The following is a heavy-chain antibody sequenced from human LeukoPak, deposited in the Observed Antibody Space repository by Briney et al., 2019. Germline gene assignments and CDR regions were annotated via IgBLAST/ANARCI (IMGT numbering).Heavy chain of an antibody. D-gene: IGHD2-2*01. CDR3: ARDMCSSTSCYGDYYYGMDV. CDR2: IWYDGSNK. V-gene: IGHV3-33*01. CDR1: GFTFSSYG. J-gene: IGHJ6*04. Sequence: QPGRSLRLSCAASGFTFSSYGMHWVRQAPGKGLEGVAVIWYDGSNKYYADSVKGRFTISRDNSKNTLYLQMNSLRAEDTAVYYCARDMCSSTSCYGDYYYGMDVWGKGPRSPPPQ.